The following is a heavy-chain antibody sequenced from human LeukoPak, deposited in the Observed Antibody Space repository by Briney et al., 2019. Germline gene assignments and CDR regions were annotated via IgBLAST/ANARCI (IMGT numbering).Heavy chain of an antibody. D-gene: IGHD1-26*01. Sequence: ASVKVSCKASGYTFTSYAMNWVRQAPGQGLEWMGWINTNTGNPTYAQGFTGRFVFSLDTSVSTAYLQISSLKAEDTAVYYCARGGAMGGYYYYGMDVWGQGTTVTVSS. V-gene: IGHV7-4-1*02. CDR1: GYTFTSYA. J-gene: IGHJ6*02. CDR2: INTNTGNP. CDR3: ARGGAMGGYYYYGMDV.